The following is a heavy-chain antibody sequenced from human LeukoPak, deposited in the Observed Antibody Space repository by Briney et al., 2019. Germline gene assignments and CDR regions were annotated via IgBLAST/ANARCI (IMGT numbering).Heavy chain of an antibody. CDR3: ARRDRAYCGGDCPDAFDI. Sequence: SETLSLTCAVYGGSFSGYYWSWIRQPPGKGLECIGYIYYSGSTDYNPSLKSRVTISLDTSKNQFSLKLSSVTAADTAVYYCARRDRAYCGGDCPDAFDIWGQGTMVTVSS. D-gene: IGHD2-21*02. CDR1: GGSFSGYY. J-gene: IGHJ3*02. V-gene: IGHV4-59*08. CDR2: IYYSGST.